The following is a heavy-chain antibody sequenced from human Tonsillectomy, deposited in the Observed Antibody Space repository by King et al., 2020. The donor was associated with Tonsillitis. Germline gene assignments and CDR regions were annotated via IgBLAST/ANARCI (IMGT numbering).Heavy chain of an antibody. CDR1: GSTFSRHW. D-gene: IGHD4-23*01. Sequence: VQLVESGGGLVQPGGSLRLSCAASGSTFSRHWMHWVRQAPGKGLIWVSRINGDGNSTSYADSVKGRFTISRDNAKNTLYLQMNSLRAADTAMYYCARSLTPGLLDPWGQGTLVTVSS. CDR3: ARSLTPGLLDP. CDR2: INGDGNST. J-gene: IGHJ5*02. V-gene: IGHV3-74*01.